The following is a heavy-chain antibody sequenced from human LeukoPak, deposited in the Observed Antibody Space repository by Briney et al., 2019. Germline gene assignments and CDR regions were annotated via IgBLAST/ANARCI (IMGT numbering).Heavy chain of an antibody. Sequence: SETLSLTCAVYGGSFSRYYWSWIRQPPGKGLEWIGEINHSGSTNYKPSLKSRVTISVDTSKNQFSLKLSSVTAADTAVYYCARTGWFEAAFDIWGQGTMVTVSS. V-gene: IGHV4-34*01. CDR2: INHSGST. CDR1: GGSFSRYY. D-gene: IGHD2-15*01. J-gene: IGHJ3*02. CDR3: ARTGWFEAAFDI.